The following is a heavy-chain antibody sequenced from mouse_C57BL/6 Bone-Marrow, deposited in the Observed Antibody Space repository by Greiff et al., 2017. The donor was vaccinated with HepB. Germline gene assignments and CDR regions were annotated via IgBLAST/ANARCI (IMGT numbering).Heavy chain of an antibody. J-gene: IGHJ3*01. CDR2: IYPRDGST. CDR1: GYTFTDHT. CDR3: ARWDYGSSPSLGWFAY. D-gene: IGHD1-1*01. Sequence: QVQLQQSDAELVKPGASVKISCKVSGYTFTDHTIHWMKQRPEQGLEWIGYIYPRDGSTKYNEKFKGKATLTADKSSSTAYMQLNSLTSEDSAVYFCARWDYGSSPSLGWFAYWGQGTLVTVSA. V-gene: IGHV1-78*01.